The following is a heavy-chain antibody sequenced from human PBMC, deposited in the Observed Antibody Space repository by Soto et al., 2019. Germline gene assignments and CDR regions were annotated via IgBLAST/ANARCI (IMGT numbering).Heavy chain of an antibody. CDR3: ARGSTGLLDY. J-gene: IGHJ4*02. CDR1: GGSISSTNW. D-gene: IGHD2-8*02. CDR2: IYHSGST. Sequence: QVQLQESGPELVKPSGTLSLTCAVSGGSISSTNWWTWVRQPPGKGLEWIAEIYHSGSTNYNPSLKGRVSMSVDKSNNQCCLKMSSVTAADTAVYYCARGSTGLLDYWGQGTLVTVSS. V-gene: IGHV4-4*02.